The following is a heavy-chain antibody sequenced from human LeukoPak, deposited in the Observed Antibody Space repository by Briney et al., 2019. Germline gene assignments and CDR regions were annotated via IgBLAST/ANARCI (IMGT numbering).Heavy chain of an antibody. V-gene: IGHV3-23*01. D-gene: IGHD3/OR15-3a*01. J-gene: IGHJ4*02. CDR2: ISGGGSNT. Sequence: GGPLRLSCAASGFTFSSSAMSWVRQAPGKGLEWVSAISGGGSNTYYADSVKGRFTISRDNSKNTLYLQMNSLRAEDTALYYCAKVATWTYFDYWGQGTLVTVSS. CDR1: GFTFSSSA. CDR3: AKVATWTYFDY.